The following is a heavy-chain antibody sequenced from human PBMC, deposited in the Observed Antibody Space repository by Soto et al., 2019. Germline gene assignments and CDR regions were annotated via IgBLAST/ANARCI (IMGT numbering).Heavy chain of an antibody. Sequence: QAHLVQSGAEVKMPGDSVQVSCKASGFVSTNYNFHWVRQAPGQSLEWMGRINAANGNTQYSQNFQVRVTFTGDASASTAFRELTNLRFEYKAMYYCATDYGSNWRLWGQGTLVSVAS. CDR1: GFVSTNYN. J-gene: IGHJ4*02. D-gene: IGHD3-10*01. V-gene: IGHV1-3*01. CDR3: ATDYGSNWRL. CDR2: INAANGNT.